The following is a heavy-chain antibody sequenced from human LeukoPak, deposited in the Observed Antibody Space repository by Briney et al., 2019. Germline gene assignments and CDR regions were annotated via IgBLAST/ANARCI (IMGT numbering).Heavy chain of an antibody. Sequence: SETLSLTCTVSGGSVSSSSYYWGWIRQPPGKGLEWIGSIYYSGSTYYNPSLKSRVTISVDTSKNQFSLKLSSVTAADTAVYYCARPSGSYYFRYDYWGQGTLVTVSS. CDR2: IYYSGST. CDR3: ARPSGSYYFRYDY. V-gene: IGHV4-39*01. J-gene: IGHJ4*02. CDR1: GGSVSSSSYY. D-gene: IGHD1-26*01.